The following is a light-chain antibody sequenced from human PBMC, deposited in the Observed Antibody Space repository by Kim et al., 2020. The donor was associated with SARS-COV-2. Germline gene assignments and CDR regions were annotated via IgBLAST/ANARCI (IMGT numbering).Light chain of an antibody. CDR1: QVISNY. CDR2: DAS. J-gene: IGKJ1*01. V-gene: IGKV1-27*01. Sequence: ASVGDAVTIACRADQVISNYLAWYQRKPGRPPTLLIYDASGLQSGVPSRFSGSRSGTDFTLTISSLQPEDVGTYYCQQYDSVPWTFGQGTKVDIK. CDR3: QQYDSVPWT.